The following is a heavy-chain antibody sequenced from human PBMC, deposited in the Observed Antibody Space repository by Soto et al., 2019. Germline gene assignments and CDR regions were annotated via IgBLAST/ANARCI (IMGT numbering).Heavy chain of an antibody. V-gene: IGHV1-8*01. CDR3: ARQKVDASDY. J-gene: IGHJ4*02. CDR2: MNPNSGNT. CDR1: GYTFTSYD. Sequence: QVQLVQSGAEVKKPGASVKVSCKASGYTFTSYDINWVRQATGQGLEWMGWMNPNSGNTGYAKKFQGRVAMTRNTSISTAYTELSRLRSEYTAVYYCARQKVDASDYWGQGTLVTVSS. D-gene: IGHD2-15*01.